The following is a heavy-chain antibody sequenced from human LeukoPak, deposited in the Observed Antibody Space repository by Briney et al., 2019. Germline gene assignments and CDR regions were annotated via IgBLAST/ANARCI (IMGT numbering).Heavy chain of an antibody. CDR2: IYYSGSN. J-gene: IGHJ4*02. Sequence: SETLSLTHTVSVDSLRRYYWSWIPHPPGKGLEWSGYIYYSGSNNYNPSLKSRVTISVDTSKNQFSLKLSSVTAADTAVYYCARHSSGWLFDYWGQGTLVTVSS. V-gene: IGHV4-59*08. CDR1: VDSLRRYY. D-gene: IGHD6-19*01. CDR3: ARHSSGWLFDY.